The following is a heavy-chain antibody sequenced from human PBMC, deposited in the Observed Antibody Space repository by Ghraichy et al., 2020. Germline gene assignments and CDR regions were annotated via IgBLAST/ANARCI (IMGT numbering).Heavy chain of an antibody. CDR3: ASSPFNYYASIGPISVYYYGMAV. CDR2: ISYDIINQ. Sequence: SLISYDIINQYYADSVKGRFTISRDNSKNTLYLQMNSLRAEDTALYYCASSPFNYYASIGPISVYYYGMAVWG. D-gene: IGHD3-22*01. J-gene: IGHJ6*02. V-gene: IGHV3-30-3*01.